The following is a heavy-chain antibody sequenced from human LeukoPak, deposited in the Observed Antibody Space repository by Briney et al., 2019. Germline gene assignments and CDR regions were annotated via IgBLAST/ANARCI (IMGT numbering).Heavy chain of an antibody. V-gene: IGHV3-48*01. Sequence: GGSLRLSCAASGFTFSTYSMNWVRQAPGMGLEWVSYISSSGSTIYYADSVKGRSTISRDNSKNTLYLQMNSLRAEDTAVYYCARTDSSGWYVGLEYFDYWGQGTLVTVSS. CDR2: ISSSGSTI. J-gene: IGHJ4*02. D-gene: IGHD6-19*01. CDR3: ARTDSSGWYVGLEYFDY. CDR1: GFTFSTYS.